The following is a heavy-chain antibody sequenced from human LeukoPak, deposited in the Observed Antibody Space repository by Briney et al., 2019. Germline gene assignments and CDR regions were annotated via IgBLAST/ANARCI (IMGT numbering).Heavy chain of an antibody. V-gene: IGHV3-21*01. CDR1: GFTFSSYS. D-gene: IGHD2-2*01. CDR2: ISSSSSYI. J-gene: IGHJ4*02. Sequence: GGSLRLSCAASGFTFSSYSMNWVRQAPGKGLEWVSSISSSSSYIYYADSVKGRFTISRDNAKNSLYLQMNSLRAEDTAVYYCARARDPVVPAGMGYWGQGTLVTVSS. CDR3: ARARDPVVPAGMGY.